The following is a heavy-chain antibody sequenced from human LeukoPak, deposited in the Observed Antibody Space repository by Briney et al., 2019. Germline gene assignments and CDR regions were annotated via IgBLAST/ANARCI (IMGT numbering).Heavy chain of an antibody. CDR1: SFAVSSNF. D-gene: IGHD1-26*01. CDR3: ASGIXGVXYXXGMDV. J-gene: IGHJ6*02. Sequence: GGSLRLSCAASSFAVSSNFMNWVRQAPGKGLEWVSGISDMGITDYADSVKGRFIISRDSSKNTLYLQMNSLRVEDTAVYYCASGIXGVXYXXGMDVWGQGTXVTVSS. CDR2: ISDMGIT. V-gene: IGHV3-66*01.